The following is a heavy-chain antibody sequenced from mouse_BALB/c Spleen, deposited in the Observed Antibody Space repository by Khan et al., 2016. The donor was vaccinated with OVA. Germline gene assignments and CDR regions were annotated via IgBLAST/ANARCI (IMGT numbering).Heavy chain of an antibody. CDR1: GFAFSSYD. CDR2: ISGTGIYT. Sequence: EVQLVESGGGLVKPGGSLKLSCAPSGFAFSSYDMSWVRQTPEKRLEWVATISGTGIYTYYPDSVKGRFTISRDNARNTLYLQMSRLRSEETALYYCSRPSYYGNPWFTYWGQGTLVTVSA. CDR3: SRPSYYGNPWFTY. D-gene: IGHD2-10*01. V-gene: IGHV5-9*02. J-gene: IGHJ3*01.